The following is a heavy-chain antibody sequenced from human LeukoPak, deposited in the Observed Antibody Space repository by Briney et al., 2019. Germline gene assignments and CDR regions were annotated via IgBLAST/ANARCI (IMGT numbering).Heavy chain of an antibody. CDR3: AREGDIVVVVAATRFPQNWFHP. V-gene: IGHV4-61*02. CDR1: GGSISSGTYY. CDR2: IYTSGST. J-gene: IGHJ5*02. Sequence: SETLSLTCTVTGGSISSGTYYGSWIRQPAGKGLQWIGRIYTSGSTNYNPSPKSRVTISVDTSKNQFSLKLSSVTAADTDVYYCAREGDIVVVVAATRFPQNWFHPWGQGTLVTVSS. D-gene: IGHD2-15*01.